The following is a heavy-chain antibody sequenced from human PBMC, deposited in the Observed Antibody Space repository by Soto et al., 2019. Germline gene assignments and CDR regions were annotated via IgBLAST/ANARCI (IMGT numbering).Heavy chain of an antibody. CDR2: IIPIFGTA. J-gene: IGHJ5*02. CDR3: ASMTTVTTNWFDP. V-gene: IGHV1-69*06. D-gene: IGHD4-4*01. Sequence: SVKVSCKASGGTFSGYAISWVRQAPGQGLEWMGGIIPIFGTANYAQKFQGRVTITADKSTSTAYMELSSLRSEDTAVYYCASMTTVTTNWFDPWGQGTLVTVSS. CDR1: GGTFSGYA.